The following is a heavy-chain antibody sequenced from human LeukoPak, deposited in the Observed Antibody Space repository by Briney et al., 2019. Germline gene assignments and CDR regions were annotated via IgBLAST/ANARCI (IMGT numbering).Heavy chain of an antibody. J-gene: IGHJ3*02. D-gene: IGHD4-11*01. CDR2: IRGDGAIT. Sequence: GGSLRLSCAASGFTLGSYWVHWVRQAPGQGLVWVSRIRGDGAITTYADAVKGRFTISRDNVQNTVSLQMNSLRGEDSAMYYCTREYRNFGSDIWGPGTKVTVSS. CDR3: TREYRNFGSDI. CDR1: GFTLGSYW. V-gene: IGHV3-74*01.